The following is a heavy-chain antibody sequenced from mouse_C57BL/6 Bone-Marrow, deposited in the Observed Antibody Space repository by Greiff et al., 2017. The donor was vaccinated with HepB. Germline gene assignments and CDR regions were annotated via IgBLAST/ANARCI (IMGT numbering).Heavy chain of an antibody. V-gene: IGHV5-17*01. J-gene: IGHJ2*01. CDR3: ARTTMVTLFDY. D-gene: IGHD2-2*01. Sequence: EVKLMESGGGLVKPGGSLKLSCAASGFTFSDYGMHWVRQAPEKGLEWVAYISSGSSTIYYADTVKGRFTISRDNAKNTLFLQMTSLRSEDTAMYYCARTTMVTLFDYWGQGTTLTVSS. CDR1: GFTFSDYG. CDR2: ISSGSSTI.